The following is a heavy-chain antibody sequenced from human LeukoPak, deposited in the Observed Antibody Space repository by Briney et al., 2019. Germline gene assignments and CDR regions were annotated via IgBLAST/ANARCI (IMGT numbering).Heavy chain of an antibody. CDR2: IYYSGST. D-gene: IGHD2-8*01. J-gene: IGHJ4*02. Sequence: SETLSLTCTVSGGSIRSYYWSWIRQPPGKGLEWIGYIYYSGSTNYNPSLKSRVTISVDTSKNQFSLKLSSVTAADTAVYFCAKWASDNRAFDLWGQGTLVTVSS. CDR1: GGSIRSYY. V-gene: IGHV4-59*08. CDR3: AKWASDNRAFDL.